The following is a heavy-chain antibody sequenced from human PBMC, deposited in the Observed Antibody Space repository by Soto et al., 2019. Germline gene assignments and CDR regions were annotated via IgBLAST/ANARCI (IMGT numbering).Heavy chain of an antibody. CDR3: ARAYGAGSFDF. CDR2: VNPNTGNT. D-gene: IGHD3-10*01. Sequence: QVQLVQSGAEVKKPGASVKVSCTGSGYTFRSYDIHWVRQATGQGLEWMGWVNPNTGNTGDAQKFQGRVTMTRDMSKSSAYMEVNSLTSEDTAIYYCARAYGAGSFDFWGQGTLVSVSS. CDR1: GYTFRSYD. V-gene: IGHV1-8*01. J-gene: IGHJ5*01.